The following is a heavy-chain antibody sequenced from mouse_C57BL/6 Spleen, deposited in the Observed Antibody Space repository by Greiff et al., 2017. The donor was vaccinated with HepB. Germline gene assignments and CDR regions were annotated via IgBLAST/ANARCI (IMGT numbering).Heavy chain of an antibody. CDR3: SRGQDSPYRRDFDY. CDR2: IDPSDSYT. D-gene: IGHD2-10*01. J-gene: IGHJ2*01. V-gene: IGHV1-69*01. CDR1: GYTFTSYW. Sequence: QVQLQQPGAELVMPGASVKMSCKASGYTFTSYWMHWVKQRPGQGLEWIGEIDPSDSYTNYNQKFKGKSTLTVDKSSSTAYMQLSSLTSEDSAVYYCSRGQDSPYRRDFDYWGQGTTLTVSS.